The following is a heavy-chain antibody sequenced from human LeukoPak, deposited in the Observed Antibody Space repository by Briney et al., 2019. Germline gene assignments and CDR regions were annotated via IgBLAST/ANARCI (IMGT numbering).Heavy chain of an antibody. J-gene: IGHJ5*02. Sequence: GGSVKVSCKALGLTFSDYDMHGVRQAPGKGLDYIGHINLNSGGPFFVQKFQGRLTMTRDTSIRPAYMELGRLRSDDAAVYYCARAGDSGTLAWGQGTLVTVSS. CDR3: ARAGDSGTLA. V-gene: IGHV1-2*06. D-gene: IGHD1-26*01. CDR1: GLTFSDYD. CDR2: INLNSGGP.